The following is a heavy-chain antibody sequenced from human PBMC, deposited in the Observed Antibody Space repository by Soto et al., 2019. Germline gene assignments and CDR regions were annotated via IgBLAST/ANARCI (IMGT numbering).Heavy chain of an antibody. V-gene: IGHV3-33*01. D-gene: IGHD4-17*01. CDR1: GFTFSSYG. J-gene: IGHJ4*02. CDR2: IWYDGSKK. Sequence: QVQLVESGGGVVQPGRSLRLSCAASGFTFSSYGMQWVRQAPGKGLEWVAVIWYDGSKKYYADSVKGRFTISRDNSKNTLYLQVNSLRAEDTAVYYCARDYGGIDYWGQGILVTVSS. CDR3: ARDYGGIDY.